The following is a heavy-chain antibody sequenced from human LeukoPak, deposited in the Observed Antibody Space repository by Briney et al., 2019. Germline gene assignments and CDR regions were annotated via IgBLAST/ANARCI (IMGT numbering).Heavy chain of an antibody. D-gene: IGHD3-10*01. CDR2: IYYSGST. CDR3: ARDTISSDNLRYYYYGMDV. V-gene: IGHV4-59*01. Sequence: SETLSLTCTVSGGSISSYYWSWIRQPPGKGLEWIGYIYYSGSTNYNPSLKSRVTISVDTSKNQFSLKLSSVTAADTAVYYCARDTISSDNLRYYYYGMDVWGQGTTVTVSS. CDR1: GGSISSYY. J-gene: IGHJ6*02.